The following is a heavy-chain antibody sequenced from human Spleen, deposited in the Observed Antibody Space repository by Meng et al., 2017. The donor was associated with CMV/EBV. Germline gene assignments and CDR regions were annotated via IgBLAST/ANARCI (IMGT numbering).Heavy chain of an antibody. CDR3: ARGKKGYFDL. CDR2: IYNSGST. CDR1: GGSISSSNYY. V-gene: IGHV4-30-4*01. Sequence: QESAPGMVNPSQTLSLTCTVSGGSISSSNYYWSWIRQPPGKGLEWSGHIYNSGSTYYNPSLKSRITISVDTSKNQFSLKLSSVTAADTAVYYCARGKKGYFDLWGRGTLVTVSS. J-gene: IGHJ2*01.